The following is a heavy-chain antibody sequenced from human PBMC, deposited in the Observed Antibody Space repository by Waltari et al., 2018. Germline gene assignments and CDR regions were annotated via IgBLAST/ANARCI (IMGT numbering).Heavy chain of an antibody. Sequence: QVQLVQSGAEVKKPGASVKVSCKVSGYTLTELSMHWVRQAPGKGLEWMGGFDLEDDKTIYAQKFQGRVTMTEDTSTDTAYMELSSLRSEDTAVYYCATSEPNYHSPTERWFDPWGQGTLVTVSS. CDR2: FDLEDDKT. CDR3: ATSEPNYHSPTERWFDP. CDR1: GYTLTELS. V-gene: IGHV1-24*01. J-gene: IGHJ5*02. D-gene: IGHD4-17*01.